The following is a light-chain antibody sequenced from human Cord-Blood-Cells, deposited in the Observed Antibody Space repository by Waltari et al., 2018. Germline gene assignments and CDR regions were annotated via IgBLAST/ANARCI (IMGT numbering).Light chain of an antibody. Sequence: MGSQSVSSNLAWYQQKPGQAPRLLIYGASTRATGIPARFSGSGSGTAFTLTISSLQSEDFAVYYCQQYNNWPPWTFGQGTKVEIK. CDR1: QSVSSN. CDR2: GAS. CDR3: QQYNNWPPWT. J-gene: IGKJ1*01. V-gene: IGKV3-15*01.